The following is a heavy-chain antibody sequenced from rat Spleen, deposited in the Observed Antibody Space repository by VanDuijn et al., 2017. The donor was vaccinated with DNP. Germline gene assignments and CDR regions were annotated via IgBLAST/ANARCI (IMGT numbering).Heavy chain of an antibody. D-gene: IGHD1-3*01. CDR2: ISTSGSRA. CDR1: GFTFSNYY. CDR3: TTECCNSGSLLFDY. J-gene: IGHJ2*01. Sequence: EVQLVESGGGLVQPGRSLKLSCAASGFTFSNYYMAWVRQAPKKGLEWVATISTSGSRAYYPDSVKGRFTISKDNAKNTQYLQMDSLRSEERATYDCTTECCNSGSLLFDYWGQGVMVTVSS. V-gene: IGHV5-27*01.